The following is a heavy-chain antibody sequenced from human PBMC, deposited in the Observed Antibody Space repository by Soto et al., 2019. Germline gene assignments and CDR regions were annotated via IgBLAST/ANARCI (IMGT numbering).Heavy chain of an antibody. D-gene: IGHD6-19*01. CDR2: SRYDGTNK. CDR3: GSSDWDLYYYYCMDV. Sequence: GGSLRRSCAASGFTLNTYGMYWVRQAPGKGLEWVAVSRYDGTNKDYADSVKGRFTISRDNAKNSLYLQMNSLRAEDTAVYYCGSSDWDLYYYYCMDVWGQGTTVTVSS. J-gene: IGHJ6*02. V-gene: IGHV3-33*07. CDR1: GFTLNTYG.